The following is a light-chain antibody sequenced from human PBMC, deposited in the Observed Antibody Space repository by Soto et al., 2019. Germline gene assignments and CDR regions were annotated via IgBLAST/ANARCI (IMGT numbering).Light chain of an antibody. V-gene: IGKV1-39*01. CDR2: ATS. J-gene: IGKJ2*03. CDR1: QTISDY. Sequence: DIQMTQSPSSLSASVGDRVTITCRANQTISDYLNWYRHRPGKAPELLIYATSGLQSGVPSRFSGSGSGTDFTLTITSLQPEDFATYYCQQSYRTPLYSFGQGTKLELK. CDR3: QQSYRTPLYS.